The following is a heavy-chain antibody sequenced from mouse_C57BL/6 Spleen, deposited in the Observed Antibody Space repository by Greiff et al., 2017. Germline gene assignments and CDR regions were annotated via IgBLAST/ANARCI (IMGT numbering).Heavy chain of an antibody. Sequence: VQLKESGGGLVKPGGSLKLSCAASGFTFSDYGMHWVRQAPEKGLEWVAYISSGSSTIYYADTVKGRFTISRDNAKNTLFLQMTSLRSEDTAMYYCARGARTTPDYWGQGTTLTVSS. D-gene: IGHD2-12*01. J-gene: IGHJ2*01. CDR1: GFTFSDYG. CDR3: ARGARTTPDY. V-gene: IGHV5-17*01. CDR2: ISSGSSTI.